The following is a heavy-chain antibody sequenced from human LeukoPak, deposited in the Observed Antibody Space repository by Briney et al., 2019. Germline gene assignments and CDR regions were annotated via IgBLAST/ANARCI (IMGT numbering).Heavy chain of an antibody. CDR1: GGSISSYY. D-gene: IGHD3-10*01. J-gene: IGHJ4*02. Sequence: PSETLSLTCTVPGGSISSYYWSWIRQPPGKGLEWIGYIYYSGSTNYNPSLKSRVTISVDTSKNQFSLKLSSVTAADTAVYYCARQADYYGSGSYQNDYFDYWGQGTLVTVSS. V-gene: IGHV4-59*08. CDR2: IYYSGST. CDR3: ARQADYYGSGSYQNDYFDY.